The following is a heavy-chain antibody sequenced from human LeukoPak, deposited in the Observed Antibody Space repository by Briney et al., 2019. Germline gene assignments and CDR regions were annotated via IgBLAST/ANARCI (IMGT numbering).Heavy chain of an antibody. CDR1: GYAFTGYY. CDR3: AREPKSGWIYYYYMDV. CDR2: INPNSGGT. D-gene: IGHD6-19*01. V-gene: IGHV1-2*06. Sequence: ASVKVSCKASGYAFTGYYLHWVRQAPGQGLEWMGRINPNSGGTNYPQKFQGRVTMTRDTSISTAYMELSSLRSDDTAVYFCAREPKSGWIYYYYMDVWGKGTTVTISS. J-gene: IGHJ6*03.